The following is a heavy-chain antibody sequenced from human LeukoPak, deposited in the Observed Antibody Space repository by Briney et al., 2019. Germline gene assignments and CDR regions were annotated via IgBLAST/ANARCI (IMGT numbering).Heavy chain of an antibody. CDR1: GFTFTNYA. CDR2: VSYDGTDT. CDR3: VRVSGFCTNGVCPSFDP. Sequence: GGSLRLSCAAAGFTFTNYAMNWVRQAPGKGLEWVATVSYDGTDTSYADSVKGRFAIFRDNSKNTLYLQMNSLRTEDTAVYYCVRVSGFCTNGVCPSFDPWGQGTLVTVSS. J-gene: IGHJ5*02. V-gene: IGHV3-30*09. D-gene: IGHD2-8*01.